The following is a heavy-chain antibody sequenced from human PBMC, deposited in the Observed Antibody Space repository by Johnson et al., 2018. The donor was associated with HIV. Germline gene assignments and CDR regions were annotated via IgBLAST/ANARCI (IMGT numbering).Heavy chain of an antibody. V-gene: IGHV3-30-3*01. J-gene: IGHJ3*02. CDR3: ARVLWFGELFSRAFDI. CDR2: ISYGGSNK. Sequence: VQLVESGGGVVQPGRSMRLSCAASGFSFSNYAMHWVRQAPGKGLEWVAFISYGGSNKYYADSVKGRFTISRDNSKNTLYLQMNSLRAEDTAVYYCARVLWFGELFSRAFDIWGQGTMVTVSS. CDR1: GFSFSNYA. D-gene: IGHD3-10*01.